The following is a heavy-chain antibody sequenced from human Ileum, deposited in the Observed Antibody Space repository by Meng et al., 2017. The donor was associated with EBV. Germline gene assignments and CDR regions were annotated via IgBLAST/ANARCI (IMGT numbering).Heavy chain of an antibody. CDR3: ARVGQWLPIDY. Sequence: QVQLQEPGPGLVKPWGTSPLTCAVSGGSISSSNWWSWVRQHPGKGLEWIGEIYHSGSTNYNPSLKSRVTMSVDKSKNQFSLNLSSVTAADTAVYYCARVGQWLPIDYWGQGTLVTVSS. J-gene: IGHJ4*02. CDR1: GGSISSSNW. CDR2: IYHSGST. D-gene: IGHD6-19*01. V-gene: IGHV4-4*02.